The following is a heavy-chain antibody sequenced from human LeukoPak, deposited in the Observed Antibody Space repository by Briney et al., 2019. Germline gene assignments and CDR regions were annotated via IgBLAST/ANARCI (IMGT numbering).Heavy chain of an antibody. V-gene: IGHV4-59*08. D-gene: IGHD6-25*01. CDR1: GGSISSYY. J-gene: IGHJ2*01. Sequence: SETLSLTCTVSGGSISSYYWSWIRQPPGKGLEWIGYMYYSGSPNYNPSLKSRVTVSVDTSKNQFSLKLSSVTAADTAVYYCARYLAAGYFDLWGRGTLVTVSS. CDR2: MYYSGSP. CDR3: ARYLAAGYFDL.